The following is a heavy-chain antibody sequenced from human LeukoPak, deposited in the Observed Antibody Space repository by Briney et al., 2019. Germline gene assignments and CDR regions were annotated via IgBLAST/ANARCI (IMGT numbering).Heavy chain of an antibody. Sequence: GGSLRLSCAASGFTVSTNYMSWVRQAPGKGLEWASVIYSDGRTYYADSVKGRFTISRDNSKNTLYLQMNSLRAEDTAVYYCARDSGRFDVFDIWGQGTMVTVSS. J-gene: IGHJ3*02. CDR2: IYSDGRT. CDR1: GFTVSTNY. D-gene: IGHD3-10*01. V-gene: IGHV3-53*01. CDR3: ARDSGRFDVFDI.